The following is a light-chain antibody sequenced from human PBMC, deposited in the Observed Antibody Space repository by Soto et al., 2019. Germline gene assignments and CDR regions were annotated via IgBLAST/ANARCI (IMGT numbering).Light chain of an antibody. V-gene: IGLV1-40*01. CDR3: QSYDSSLSASV. CDR2: ANS. Sequence: QSVLTQPPSVSGAPGQRVTISCTGSTSNIGAGYDVHWYQQLPGTAPKLLIYANSVRPSGVPDRFSASKSGTSASLAITGLQAEDEADYYCQSYDSSLSASVFGGGTKLTVL. CDR1: TSNIGAGYD. J-gene: IGLJ2*01.